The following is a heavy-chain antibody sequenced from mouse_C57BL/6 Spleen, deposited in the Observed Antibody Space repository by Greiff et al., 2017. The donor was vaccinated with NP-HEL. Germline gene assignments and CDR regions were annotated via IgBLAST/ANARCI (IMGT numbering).Heavy chain of an antibody. V-gene: IGHV6-6*01. CDR3: TRSLLLRSGGFAY. D-gene: IGHD1-1*01. CDR2: IRNKANNHAT. Sequence: EVKLMESGGGLVQPGGSMKLSCAASGFTFSDAWMDWVRQSPEKGLEWVAEIRNKANNHATYYAESVKGRFTISRDDSKSSVYLQMNSLRAEDTGIYYCTRSLLLRSGGFAYWGQGTLVTVSA. J-gene: IGHJ3*01. CDR1: GFTFSDAW.